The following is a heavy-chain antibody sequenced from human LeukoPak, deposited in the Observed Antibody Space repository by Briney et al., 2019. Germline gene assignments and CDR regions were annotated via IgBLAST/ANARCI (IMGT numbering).Heavy chain of an antibody. CDR3: ARGLYDYVWGSYRSHFDY. V-gene: IGHV3-7*01. CDR1: GFTFSSYW. D-gene: IGHD3-16*02. CDR2: IKQDGSEK. Sequence: GGSLRLSCAASGFTFSSYWMSWVRQAPGKGLEWVANIKQDGSEKYYVDSVKGRFTISRDNAKNSLYLQMNSLRAEDTAVYYCARGLYDYVWGSYRSHFDYWGQGTLVTVSS. J-gene: IGHJ4*02.